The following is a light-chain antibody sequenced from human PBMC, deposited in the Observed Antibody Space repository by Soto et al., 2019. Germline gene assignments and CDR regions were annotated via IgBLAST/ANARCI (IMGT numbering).Light chain of an antibody. Sequence: ASQLTQSPSSLYASVGDRVTITCVASQDISSALAWYQQKPGKAPKLLMNDASSLESGVPSRFSGSGSGTEFTLTISSLQPDDFATYYCQQYNSYSWTFGQGTKVDIK. CDR2: DAS. V-gene: IGKV1-13*02. CDR3: QQYNSYSWT. J-gene: IGKJ1*01. CDR1: QDISSA.